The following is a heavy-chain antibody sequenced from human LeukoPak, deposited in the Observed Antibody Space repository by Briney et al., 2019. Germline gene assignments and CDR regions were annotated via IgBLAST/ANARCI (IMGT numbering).Heavy chain of an antibody. V-gene: IGHV1-69*04. D-gene: IGHD4-17*01. CDR2: IIPILGIA. CDR3: ARDYGDYDYYFDY. CDR1: GGTFSIYA. Sequence: SVTVSFKASGGTFSIYAISWVRQAPGQGLEWMGRIIPILGIANYAQKFQGRVTITADKSTSTAYMELSSLRSEDTAVYYCARDYGDYDYYFDYWGQGTLVTVSS. J-gene: IGHJ4*02.